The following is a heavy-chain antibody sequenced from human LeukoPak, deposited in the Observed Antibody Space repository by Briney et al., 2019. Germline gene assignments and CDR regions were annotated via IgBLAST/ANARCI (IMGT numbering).Heavy chain of an antibody. J-gene: IGHJ4*02. D-gene: IGHD1-20*01. V-gene: IGHV3-30*03. CDR1: GFTFSSYG. CDR3: VPLNWNPPGDFDR. CDR2: ISYDGSNK. Sequence: GGSLRLSCAASGFTFSSYGMHWVRQAPGKGLEWVAVISYDGSNKYYADSVEGRFTISRDNSKNTLYLQMNSLRVEDTAVYYCVPLNWNPPGDFDRWGQGTLVTVSS.